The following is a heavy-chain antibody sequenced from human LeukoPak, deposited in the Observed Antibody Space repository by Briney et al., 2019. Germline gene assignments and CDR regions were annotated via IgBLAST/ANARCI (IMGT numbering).Heavy chain of an antibody. J-gene: IGHJ4*02. CDR2: INPNSGGT. D-gene: IGHD3-22*01. CDR3: ARNGADSSGYQIDY. V-gene: IGHV1-2*02. CDR1: GYTFTGYY. Sequence: ASVKVSCKASGYTFTGYYMHWVRQAPGQGLEWMGWINPNSGGTNYAQKFQGRVTMTRDTSTSTVYMELSSLRSEDTAVYYCARNGADSSGYQIDYWGQGTLVTVSS.